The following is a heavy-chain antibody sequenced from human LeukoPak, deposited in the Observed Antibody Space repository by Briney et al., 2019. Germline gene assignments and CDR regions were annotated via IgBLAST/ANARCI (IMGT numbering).Heavy chain of an antibody. J-gene: IGHJ4*02. CDR2: ISGGGRST. CDR3: AKMENYESSGPSYFDY. CDR1: GFTFSSFG. V-gene: IGHV3-23*01. Sequence: GGSLRLSCAASGFTFSSFGMSWVRQAPGQGLEWVAAISGGGRSTYYADSVKGPFTISRGNSKNTLYLQMNSLSAEDTAVYFCAKMENYESSGPSYFDYWGQGTLVTVSS. D-gene: IGHD3-22*01.